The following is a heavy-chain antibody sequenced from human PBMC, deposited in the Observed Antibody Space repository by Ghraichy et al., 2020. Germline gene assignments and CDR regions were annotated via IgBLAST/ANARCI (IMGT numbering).Heavy chain of an antibody. J-gene: IGHJ4*02. CDR2: ISDSGIGT. V-gene: IGHV3-23*01. CDR3: AKDPPKD. Sequence: GGSLRLSCAASGFTFSSYAMSWVRQAPGKGLEWVSAISDSGIGTYYADSVKGRFTISRDNSKNTLYLQMNSLRTEDTALYFCAKDPPKDCGQGTLFTVSS. CDR1: GFTFSSYA.